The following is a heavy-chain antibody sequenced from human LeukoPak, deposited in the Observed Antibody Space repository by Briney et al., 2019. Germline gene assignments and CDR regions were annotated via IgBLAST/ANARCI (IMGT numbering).Heavy chain of an antibody. Sequence: SETLSLTCTVSGGSISSSSYYWGWIRQPPGKGLEWIGSIYYSGSTYYNPSLQSRVIIIIDTPKNHFSLTLSSVTAADTAVYYCARHRDNVLRYFDWLEFRADAAYFDYWGQGTLVTVSS. CDR1: GGSISSSSYY. CDR3: ARHRDNVLRYFDWLEFRADAAYFDY. V-gene: IGHV4-39*07. CDR2: IYYSGST. D-gene: IGHD3-9*01. J-gene: IGHJ4*02.